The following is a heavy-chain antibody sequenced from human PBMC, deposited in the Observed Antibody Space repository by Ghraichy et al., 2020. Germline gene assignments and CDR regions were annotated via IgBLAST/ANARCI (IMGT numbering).Heavy chain of an antibody. CDR3: ARRIAARPIYAFDI. J-gene: IGHJ3*02. V-gene: IGHV4-59*01. D-gene: IGHD6-6*01. Sequence: SETLSLTCTVSGGSISSYYWSWIRQPPGKGLEWIGYIYYSGSTNYNPSLKSRVTISVDTSKNQFSLKLSSVTAADTAVYYCARRIAARPIYAFDIWGQGTMVTVSS. CDR2: IYYSGST. CDR1: GGSISSYY.